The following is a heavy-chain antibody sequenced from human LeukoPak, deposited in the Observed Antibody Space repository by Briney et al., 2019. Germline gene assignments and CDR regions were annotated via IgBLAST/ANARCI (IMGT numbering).Heavy chain of an antibody. V-gene: IGHV3-74*01. CDR3: ASGVNYFDY. CDR1: GFTFSDYY. D-gene: IGHD3-3*01. J-gene: IGHJ4*02. CDR2: INGDGSRT. Sequence: GGSLRLSCAASGFTFSDYYMHWVRQAPGKGLLWISHINGDGSRTGYADSVKGRFTISRDNAKKSLYLQMNSLRAEDTAVYYCASGVNYFDYWGQGTLVTVSS.